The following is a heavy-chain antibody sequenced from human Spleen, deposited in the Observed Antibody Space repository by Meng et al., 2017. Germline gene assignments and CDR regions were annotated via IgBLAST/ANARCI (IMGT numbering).Heavy chain of an antibody. CDR1: GGSLSGYY. CDR2: IKHSGST. J-gene: IGHJ4*02. CDR3: ARGPITETHDFDS. D-gene: IGHD4-17*01. V-gene: IGHV4-34*02. Sequence: QENLEQWGAGLLKPSETLSLTCAVYGGSLSGYYWSWIRQPPGRGLEWIGQIKHSGSTIYNPSLKSRVTISLDTSNNHFSLKLNSVTAADTAVYFCARGPITETHDFDSWGQGTLVTVSS.